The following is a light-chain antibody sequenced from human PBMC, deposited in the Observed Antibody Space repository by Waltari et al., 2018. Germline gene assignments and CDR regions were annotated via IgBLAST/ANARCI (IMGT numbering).Light chain of an antibody. J-gene: IGKJ1*01. CDR1: QSLLNTDGNTY. CDR2: KLT. V-gene: IGKV2-40*01. CDR3: MQSTEDPWT. Sequence: DIVMTQTPLSLSVTTGEPASISCRSSQSLLNTDGNTYLHWYLQKPGQSPRLLVYKLTNREFGVPDRFSGSGSGTDFTLKISRVEPEDVGFYYCMQSTEDPWTFGQGTKVEI.